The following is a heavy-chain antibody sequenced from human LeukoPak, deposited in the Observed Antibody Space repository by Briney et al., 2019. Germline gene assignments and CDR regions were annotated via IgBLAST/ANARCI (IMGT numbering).Heavy chain of an antibody. CDR1: GFTFSNYW. D-gene: IGHD3-22*01. CDR2: INVDGSVK. V-gene: IGHV3-74*01. CDR3: ARGPRWEYWYYDSSGYSTGNAFDI. J-gene: IGHJ3*02. Sequence: GGSLRLSCAASGFTFSNYWMHWVRQVPGKGLVWVSRINVDGSVKSYADSVKGRFTISRDNSKNTLYLQMNSLRAEDTAVYYCARGPRWEYWYYDSSGYSTGNAFDIWGQGTMVTVSS.